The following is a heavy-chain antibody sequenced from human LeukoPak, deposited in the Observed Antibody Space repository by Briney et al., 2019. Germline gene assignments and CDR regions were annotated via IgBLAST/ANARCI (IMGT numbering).Heavy chain of an antibody. V-gene: IGHV3-23*01. D-gene: IGHD3-10*01. CDR1: GFTFSSYA. Sequence: GGSLRLSCAASGFTFSSYAMSWVRQAPGKGLEWVSAISGSGGNTYYADSVKGRFTISRDNSKNTLYLQMNSLRAEDTAVYYCATSGSPWLAFDYWGQGTLVTVSS. CDR3: ATSGSPWLAFDY. J-gene: IGHJ4*02. CDR2: ISGSGGNT.